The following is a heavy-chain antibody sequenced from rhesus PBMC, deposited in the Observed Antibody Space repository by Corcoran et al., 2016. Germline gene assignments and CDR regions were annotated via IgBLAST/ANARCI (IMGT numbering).Heavy chain of an antibody. CDR1: GGSTSGGYG. J-gene: IGHJ4*01. CDR2: LFESIGST. Sequence: QVQLQESGPGLVKPSETLSLTCAVSGGSTSGGYGWSWIRPPPRKGLEWIGHLFESIGSTYYNPSLKSRVTISRDTSKNQYSLKLSSVTAADTAVYYCARLSSYYFDYWGQGVLVTVSS. V-gene: IGHV4S7*01. CDR3: ARLSSYYFDY.